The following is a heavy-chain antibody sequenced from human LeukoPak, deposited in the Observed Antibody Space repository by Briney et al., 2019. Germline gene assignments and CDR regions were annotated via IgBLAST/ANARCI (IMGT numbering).Heavy chain of an antibody. CDR1: GFAFSSYA. V-gene: IGHV3-30-3*01. CDR3: AKDLDGFDYGSGSYLDY. J-gene: IGHJ4*02. CDR2: ISYDGSNK. D-gene: IGHD3-10*01. Sequence: GGSLRLSCAASGFAFSSYAMHWVRQAPGKGLEWVAVISYDGSNKYYADSVKGRFTISRDNSKNTLYLQMNSLRAEDTAVYYCAKDLDGFDYGSGSYLDYWGQGTLVTVSS.